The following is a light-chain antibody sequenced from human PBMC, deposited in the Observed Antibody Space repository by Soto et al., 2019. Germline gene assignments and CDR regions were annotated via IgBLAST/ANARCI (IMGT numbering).Light chain of an antibody. J-gene: IGLJ1*01. CDR1: RSDIGDSNF. CDR3: ASFRSGTILV. Sequence: QSALTQPASVSLSPGQSVTISCTGPRSDIGDSNFISWYQHSPGKAPRLLIYEVNNRPSGVSKRFSGSKAGNTASLTISGLLDDDEADYFCASFRSGTILVFGSGTKVTVL. V-gene: IGLV2-14*01. CDR2: EVN.